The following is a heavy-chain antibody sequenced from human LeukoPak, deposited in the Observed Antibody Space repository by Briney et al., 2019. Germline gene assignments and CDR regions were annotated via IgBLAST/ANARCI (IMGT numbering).Heavy chain of an antibody. V-gene: IGHV3-30*04. CDR2: ILYDGSNK. J-gene: IGHJ6*02. D-gene: IGHD2-2*01. Sequence: GGSLRLSCAASGFTFSTYAMHWVRQAPGKGLEWVAVILYDGSNKYYADSVKGRFTISRDNSKNTLYLQMNSLRAEDTAVYYCARDLVVVIPAAETKYYYYGMDVWGQGTTVTVSS. CDR1: GFTFSTYA. CDR3: ARDLVVVIPAAETKYYYYGMDV.